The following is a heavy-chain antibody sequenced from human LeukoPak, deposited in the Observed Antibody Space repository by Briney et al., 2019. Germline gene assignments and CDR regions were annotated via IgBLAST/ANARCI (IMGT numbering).Heavy chain of an antibody. CDR1: GFTFSSYA. CDR2: ISYDGSNK. V-gene: IGHV3-30-3*01. D-gene: IGHD2-2*02. Sequence: GGSLRLSCAAFGFTFSSYAMHWVRQAPGKGLEWVAVISYDGSNKYYADSVKGRFTISRDNSKNTLYLQMNSLRAEDTAVYYCARDEISYQLLYSPFDYWGQGTLVTVSS. CDR3: ARDEISYQLLYSPFDY. J-gene: IGHJ4*02.